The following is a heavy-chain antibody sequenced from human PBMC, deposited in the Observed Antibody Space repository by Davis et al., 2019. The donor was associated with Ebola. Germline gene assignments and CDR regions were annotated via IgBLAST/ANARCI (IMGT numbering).Heavy chain of an antibody. CDR1: GGTFSSYA. V-gene: IGHV1-69*13. CDR3: ARGRPFGRPHSSGWSDY. CDR2: IIPIFGTA. Sequence: AASVKVSCKASGGTFSSYAISWVRQAPGQGLEWMGGIIPIFGTANYAQKFQGRVTITADESTSTAYMELRSLRSDDTAVYYCARGRPFGRPHSSGWSDYWGQGTLVTVSS. D-gene: IGHD6-19*01. J-gene: IGHJ4*02.